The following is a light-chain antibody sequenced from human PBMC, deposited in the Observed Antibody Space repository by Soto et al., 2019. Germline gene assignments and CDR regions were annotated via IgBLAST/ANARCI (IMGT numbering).Light chain of an antibody. Sequence: EIVLTQSPATLSLSPGERATLSRRASQSVSSNYLAWYQQKPGQAPRLLIYGASSRATGIPDRFSGSGSGTDFTLTISRLEPEDFAVYYCQQYKTFGQGTKVDI. V-gene: IGKV3-20*01. CDR1: QSVSSNY. CDR3: QQYKT. CDR2: GAS. J-gene: IGKJ1*01.